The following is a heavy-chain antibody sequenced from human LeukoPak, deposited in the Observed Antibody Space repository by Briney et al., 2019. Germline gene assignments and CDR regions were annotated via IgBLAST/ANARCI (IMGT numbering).Heavy chain of an antibody. CDR2: IYYSGST. CDR1: GGSISSYY. V-gene: IGHV4-59*01. CDR3: ARAPSSSRYFADSASFDY. D-gene: IGHD6-13*01. Sequence: PSETLSLTCTVSGGSISSYYWSWIRQPPGKGLEWIGYIYYSGSTNYNPSLKSRVTISVDTPKNQFSLKLGSVTAADTAVYYCARAPSSSRYFADSASFDYWGQGTLVTVSS. J-gene: IGHJ4*02.